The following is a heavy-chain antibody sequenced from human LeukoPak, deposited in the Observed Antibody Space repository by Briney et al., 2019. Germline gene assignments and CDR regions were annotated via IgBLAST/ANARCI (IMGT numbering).Heavy chain of an antibody. D-gene: IGHD4-17*01. CDR1: GFTFSNYW. V-gene: IGHV3-74*01. CDR3: ARGSDETVTISGWFDP. J-gene: IGHJ5*02. CDR2: LNIDGRTT. Sequence: GGSLRLSCAASGFTFSNYWMHWVRQGPGKGLVWVSRLNIDGRTTNYADSVKGRFTISRDNAKNTLYLQMNSLRAEDTAVYYCARGSDETVTISGWFDPWGQGTLVTVSS.